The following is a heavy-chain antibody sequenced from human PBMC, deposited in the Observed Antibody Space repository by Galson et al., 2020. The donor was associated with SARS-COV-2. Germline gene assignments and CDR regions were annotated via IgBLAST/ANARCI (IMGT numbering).Heavy chain of an antibody. CDR1: GYTFTSYG. CDR3: ARALSPLDYYYYYGMDV. Sequence: ASVKVSCKASGYTFTSYGISWVRQAPGQGLEWMGWISAYNGNTNYAQKLQGRVTMTTDTSTSTAYMELRSLRSDDTAVYYCARALSPLDYYYYYGMDVWGQGTTVTVSS. CDR2: ISAYNGNT. J-gene: IGHJ6*02. V-gene: IGHV1-18*04.